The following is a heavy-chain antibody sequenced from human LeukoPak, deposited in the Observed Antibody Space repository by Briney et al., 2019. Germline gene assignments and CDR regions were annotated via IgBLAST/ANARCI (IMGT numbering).Heavy chain of an antibody. CDR2: ISYDGSDK. CDR1: GFTFSSYA. V-gene: IGHV3-30-3*01. D-gene: IGHD2/OR15-2a*01. Sequence: PGGSLRLSCAASGFTFSSYAMHWVRQAPGKGLEWVAVISYDGSDKNYADSVKGRFTISRDDSKNTLYLHMNSLGADDTAVYYCARDFYGVDYWGQGTLVTVSS. CDR3: ARDFYGVDY. J-gene: IGHJ4*02.